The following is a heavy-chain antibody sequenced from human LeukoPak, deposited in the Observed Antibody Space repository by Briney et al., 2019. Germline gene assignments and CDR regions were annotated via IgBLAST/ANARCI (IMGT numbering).Heavy chain of an antibody. Sequence: SETLSLTCTVSGYSISSGYYWGWIRQPPGKGLEWIGSIYYSGSTYYNPSLKSRVTISVDTSKNQFSLKLSSVTAADTAVYYCARDRTGDNWFDPWGQGTLVTVSS. CDR3: ARDRTGDNWFDP. CDR2: IYYSGST. CDR1: GYSISSGYY. J-gene: IGHJ5*02. D-gene: IGHD7-27*01. V-gene: IGHV4-38-2*02.